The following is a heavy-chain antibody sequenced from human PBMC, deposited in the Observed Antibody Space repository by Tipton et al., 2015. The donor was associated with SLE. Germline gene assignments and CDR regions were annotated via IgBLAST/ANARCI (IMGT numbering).Heavy chain of an antibody. Sequence: TLSLTCTVSSGSISSGSYSWNWIRQPAGKGLEWIGHSYTSGITNYNPSLKSRVTISVDTSKNQFSLKLSSVTAADTAIYYCATARFVVEPADYYYFMDVWGKGTTVTVSS. CDR3: ATARFVVEPADYYYFMDV. D-gene: IGHD2-2*01. V-gene: IGHV4-61*09. CDR1: SGSISSGSYS. J-gene: IGHJ6*03. CDR2: SYTSGIT.